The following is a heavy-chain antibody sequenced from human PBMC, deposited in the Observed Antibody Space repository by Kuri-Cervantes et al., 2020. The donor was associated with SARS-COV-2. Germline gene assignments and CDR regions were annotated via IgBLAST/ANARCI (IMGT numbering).Heavy chain of an antibody. CDR3: ARHGDSGWYNYYYYMDV. D-gene: IGHD6-19*01. J-gene: IGHJ6*03. CDR2: IYYSGST. V-gene: IGHV4-39*01. Sequence: ESLKISCTVSGGSISSSSYYWGWIRQPPGKGLEWIGSIYYSGSTYYNPSLKSRVTISVDTSKNQFSLKLSSVTAADTAVYYCARHGDSGWYNYYYYMDVWGKGTTVTVSS. CDR1: GGSISSSSYY.